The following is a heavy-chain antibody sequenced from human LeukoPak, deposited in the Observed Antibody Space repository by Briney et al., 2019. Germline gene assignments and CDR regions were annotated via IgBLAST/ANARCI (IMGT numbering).Heavy chain of an antibody. D-gene: IGHD2-15*01. Sequence: GRSLRLSCAASGFTFSNYAMHWVRQAPGKGLEWVSSISSSSSYIYYADSVKGRFTISRDNAKNSLYLQMNSLRAEDTAVYYCARTPRGYRRPNWFDPWGQGTLVTVSS. J-gene: IGHJ5*02. CDR2: ISSSSSYI. V-gene: IGHV3-21*01. CDR1: GFTFSNYA. CDR3: ARTPRGYRRPNWFDP.